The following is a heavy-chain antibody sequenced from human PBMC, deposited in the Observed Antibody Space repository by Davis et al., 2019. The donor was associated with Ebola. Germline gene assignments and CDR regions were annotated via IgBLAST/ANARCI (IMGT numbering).Heavy chain of an antibody. Sequence: PSETLSLTCTVSGGAVTSGGYFWAWIRQPPGKGLEWIGYIYSSGDIHLSPSLKSRVSMFRDTPKNQFSVALTSVTAADTAVYYCARVGDFQGVYWGQGILVTVSS. V-gene: IGHV4-61*08. CDR2: IYSSGDI. J-gene: IGHJ4*02. CDR3: ARVGDFQGVY. CDR1: GGAVTSGGYF. D-gene: IGHD2-8*01.